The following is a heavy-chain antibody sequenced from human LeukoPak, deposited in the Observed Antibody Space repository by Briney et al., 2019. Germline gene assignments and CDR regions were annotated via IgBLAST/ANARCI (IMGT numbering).Heavy chain of an antibody. CDR1: GFTFSSYA. CDR2: ISYDGSNK. V-gene: IGHV3-30-3*01. D-gene: IGHD6-13*01. CDR3: ASNPRIAGDDAFDI. J-gene: IGHJ3*02. Sequence: PGGSLRLSCAASGFTFSSYALHWVRQAPGKGLEWVAVISYDGSNKYYADSVKGRFTISRDNSKNTLYLQLNSLRAEDTAVYYCASNPRIAGDDAFDIWGQGTMVTVSS.